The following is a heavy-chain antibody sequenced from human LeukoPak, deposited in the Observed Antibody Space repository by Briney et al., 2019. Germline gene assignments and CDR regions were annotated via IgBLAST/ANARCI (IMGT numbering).Heavy chain of an antibody. CDR1: GFTLSDYY. D-gene: IGHD5-24*01. Sequence: GGSLRLSCAASGFTLSDYYMSWIRQAPGKGLEWVSYISGRDNTIYYADSVKGRFTISRDNAKNSLYLQMNSLRVEDTAVYYCASLEMPTTDDYWGQGTLVTVSS. J-gene: IGHJ4*02. CDR3: ASLEMPTTDDY. CDR2: ISGRDNTI. V-gene: IGHV3-11*04.